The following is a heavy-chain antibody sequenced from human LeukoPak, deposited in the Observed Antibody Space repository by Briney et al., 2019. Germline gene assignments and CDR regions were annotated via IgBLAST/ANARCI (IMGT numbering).Heavy chain of an antibody. CDR2: INHSGST. CDR3: ARGAISIAAARRFDP. CDR1: GGSFSGYY. V-gene: IGHV4-34*01. D-gene: IGHD6-13*01. Sequence: SETLSLTCAVYGGSFSGYYWSWIRQPPGKGLEWIGEINHSGSTNYNPSLKSRVTISVDTSKNQFSLKLSSVTAADTAVYYCARGAISIAAARRFDPWGQGTLVTVSS. J-gene: IGHJ5*02.